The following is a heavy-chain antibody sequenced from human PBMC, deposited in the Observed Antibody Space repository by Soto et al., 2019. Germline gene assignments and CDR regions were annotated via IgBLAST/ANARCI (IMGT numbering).Heavy chain of an antibody. CDR2: IYWDDAK. CDR1: GFSLSTSGVG. CDR3: SHLVVAGITYYFAS. J-gene: IGHJ4*02. V-gene: IGHV2-5*02. Sequence: QITLKESGPTLVKPTQTLTLTCTFSGFSLSTSGVGVGWIRQPPGKALEWLTFIYWDDAKRNSPFLKSRLTITKETSKNQVVLTMTNMDPVDTATYYCSHLVVAGITYYFASWGQGTLGTVSS. D-gene: IGHD2-15*01.